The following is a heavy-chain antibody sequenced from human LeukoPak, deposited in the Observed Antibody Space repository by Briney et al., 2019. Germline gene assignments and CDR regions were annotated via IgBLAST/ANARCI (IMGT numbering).Heavy chain of an antibody. J-gene: IGHJ3*02. V-gene: IGHV3-11*01. CDR3: AREYSSSWGDAFDI. CDR2: ISSSGSTI. Sequence: GGSLRLSCAASGFTFSDYYMSWIRQAPGEVREWVDYISSSGSTIYYAASVKGLFTISRDNAKNSLYLQMNSLRAEDTAVYYCAREYSSSWGDAFDIWGQGTMVTVSS. D-gene: IGHD6-13*01. CDR1: GFTFSDYY.